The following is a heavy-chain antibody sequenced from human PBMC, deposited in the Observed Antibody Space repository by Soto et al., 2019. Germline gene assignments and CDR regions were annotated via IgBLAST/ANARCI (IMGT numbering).Heavy chain of an antibody. J-gene: IGHJ6*02. CDR1: GYTFTSYD. Sequence: QVQLVQSGAEVKKPGASVKVSCKASGYTFTSYDINWVRQATGQGLEWMGWMNPNSGNTGYAQKLQGRVTMTRNTSISTAYMELSSLRSEDTAVYYCAVAGSRGYYYYYYGMDVWGQGTTVTVSS. V-gene: IGHV1-8*01. CDR2: MNPNSGNT. D-gene: IGHD6-19*01. CDR3: AVAGSRGYYYYYYGMDV.